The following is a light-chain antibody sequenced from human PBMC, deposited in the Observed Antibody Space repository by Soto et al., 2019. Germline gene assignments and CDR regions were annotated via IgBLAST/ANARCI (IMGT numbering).Light chain of an antibody. Sequence: QSALTPPASVSGSPGQSITISCTGTSSDVGGYNYVYWYQQHPGKAPKLMIFDVSNRPSGVSNRFSGSKSGNTASLTISGLQAEDEADYYCSSYTSSSTLYVFGTGTKLTVL. V-gene: IGLV2-14*01. CDR1: SSDVGGYNY. CDR3: SSYTSSSTLYV. J-gene: IGLJ1*01. CDR2: DVS.